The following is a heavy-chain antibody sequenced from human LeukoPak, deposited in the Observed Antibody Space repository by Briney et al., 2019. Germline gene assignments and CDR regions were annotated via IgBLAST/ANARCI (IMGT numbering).Heavy chain of an antibody. D-gene: IGHD5-12*01. CDR3: ARLRGYSGYEADY. Sequence: SETLSLTCAVYGGSFSGYYWSWIRQPPGKGLEWIGEINHSGSTNYNPSLKSRVTISVDMSKNQFSLKLSSVTAADTAVYYCARLRGYSGYEADYWGQGTLVTVSS. CDR2: INHSGST. CDR1: GGSFSGYY. J-gene: IGHJ4*02. V-gene: IGHV4-34*01.